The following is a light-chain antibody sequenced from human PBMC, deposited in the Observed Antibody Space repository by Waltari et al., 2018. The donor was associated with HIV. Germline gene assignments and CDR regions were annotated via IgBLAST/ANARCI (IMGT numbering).Light chain of an antibody. CDR2: DFS. Sequence: QSALTQPRSVSGSPGQSVTISCTGTSSDAGGYTYVSWYQQYPGKAPKLSIYDFSRRPSGVPDRFSGSKSGNTASLTISGLQAEDEADYYCCSYAGSYTVVFGGGTKLTVL. J-gene: IGLJ2*01. V-gene: IGLV2-11*01. CDR3: CSYAGSYTVV. CDR1: SSDAGGYTY.